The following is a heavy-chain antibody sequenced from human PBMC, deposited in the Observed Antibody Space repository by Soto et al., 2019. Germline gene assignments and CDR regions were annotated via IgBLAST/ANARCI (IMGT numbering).Heavy chain of an antibody. CDR3: ARGDSNSWSDY. V-gene: IGHV3-30*01. CDR1: GFTFRNYA. D-gene: IGHD6-13*01. Sequence: QVQLVESGGGVVQPGRSLRLSCAASGFTFRNYAMDWVRQAPGKGLEWVAVISYDGTNKYYADSVKGRFTISRDNSKNTLSLQMNSLRAEATAVYYCARGDSNSWSDYWGQGTLVTVSS. CDR2: ISYDGTNK. J-gene: IGHJ4*02.